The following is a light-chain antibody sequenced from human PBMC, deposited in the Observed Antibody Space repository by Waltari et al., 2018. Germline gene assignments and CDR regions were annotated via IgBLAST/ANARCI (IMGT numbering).Light chain of an antibody. CDR3: SSYAGSNNVV. CDR1: GSSVGGYTY. Sequence: QSALTQPPSASGSPGQSVPISCTGTGSSVGGYTYVSWYQQHPGKAPKLMIYEVSKRPSGVPDRFSGSKSGNTASLTVSGLQAEDEADYYCSSYAGSNNVVFGGGTKLTVL. CDR2: EVS. V-gene: IGLV2-8*01. J-gene: IGLJ2*01.